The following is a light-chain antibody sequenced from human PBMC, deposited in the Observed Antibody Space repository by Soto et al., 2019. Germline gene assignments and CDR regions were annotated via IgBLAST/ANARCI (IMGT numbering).Light chain of an antibody. Sequence: QSALTQPPSASWSPGQSVTISCTGTSSDVGGYNYVSWYQQHPGKAPQLIIYDVSKRPSGVPDRFSGSKSGNTASLTVYGLQAEDETDYFCNSYGGSNNYVVFGGGTKVTVL. V-gene: IGLV2-8*01. J-gene: IGLJ2*01. CDR3: NSYGGSNNYVV. CDR2: DVS. CDR1: SSDVGGYNY.